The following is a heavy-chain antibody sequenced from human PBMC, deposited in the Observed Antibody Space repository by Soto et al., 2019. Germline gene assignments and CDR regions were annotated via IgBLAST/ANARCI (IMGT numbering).Heavy chain of an antibody. V-gene: IGHV3-30*18. J-gene: IGHJ4*02. CDR2: ISYDGSNK. D-gene: IGHD3-10*01. Sequence: GGSLRLSCAASGFTFSSYGTHWVRQAPGKGLEWVAVISYDGSNKYYADSVKGRFTISRDNSKNTLYLQMNSLRAEDTAVYYCAKAEVITMVRGVIPVRYGLDYWGQGTLVTVSS. CDR3: AKAEVITMVRGVIPVRYGLDY. CDR1: GFTFSSYG.